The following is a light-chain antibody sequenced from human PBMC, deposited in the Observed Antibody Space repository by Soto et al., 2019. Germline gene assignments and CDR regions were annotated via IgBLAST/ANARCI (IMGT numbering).Light chain of an antibody. Sequence: QSALTQPASVSGSPGQSIAISCTGTSSDVGGYNHVSWYQHHPGKAPKVIIYDVSNRPSGVSNRFSGSKSGNTASLTFSGLQAEDEADYYCSSYTSSSTYVFGTGTKVTVL. CDR1: SSDVGGYNH. CDR2: DVS. J-gene: IGLJ1*01. V-gene: IGLV2-14*03. CDR3: SSYTSSSTYV.